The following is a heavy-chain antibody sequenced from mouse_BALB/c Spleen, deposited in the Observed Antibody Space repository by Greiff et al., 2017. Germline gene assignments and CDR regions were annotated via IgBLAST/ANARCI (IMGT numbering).Heavy chain of an antibody. CDR3: ARIITTVVPDAMDY. CDR1: GYSITSDYA. V-gene: IGHV3-2*02. Sequence: EVKLVESGPGLVKPSQSLSLTCTVTGYSITSDYAWNWIRQFPGNKLEWMGYISYSGSTSYNPSLKSRISITRDTSKNQFFLQLNSVTTEDTATYYCARIITTVVPDAMDYWGQGTSVTVSS. CDR2: ISYSGST. D-gene: IGHD1-1*01. J-gene: IGHJ4*01.